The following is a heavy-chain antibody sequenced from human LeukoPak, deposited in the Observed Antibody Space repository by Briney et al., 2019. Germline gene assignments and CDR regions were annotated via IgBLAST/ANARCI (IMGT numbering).Heavy chain of an antibody. Sequence: PGASLRLSCAASGFTFTSYALDWVRQAPGKGLEWISVISGDGDSTNYADSVKGRFTIYRDNSKNTLYLQMNSLKADDTAVYYCARDEYKADAYWGQGTLVTVSS. J-gene: IGHJ4*02. CDR3: ARDEYKADAY. CDR1: GFTFTSYA. V-gene: IGHV3-23*01. CDR2: ISGDGDST. D-gene: IGHD2/OR15-2a*01.